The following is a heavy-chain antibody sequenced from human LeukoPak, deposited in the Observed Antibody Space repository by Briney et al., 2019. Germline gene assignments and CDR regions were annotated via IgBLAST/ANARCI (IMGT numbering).Heavy chain of an antibody. J-gene: IGHJ6*02. CDR1: GFTFSSYG. CDR3: AKDLGSGYYYYYGMDV. Sequence: GGSLRLSCAASGFTFSSYGMHWVRQAPGKGLEWVAVIWYDGSNKYYADSVKGRFTISRDNSKNTLYLQMNSLRAEDTAVYYCAKDLGSGYYYYYGMDVWGQGTTVTVSS. CDR2: IWYDGSNK. V-gene: IGHV3-33*06. D-gene: IGHD2-15*01.